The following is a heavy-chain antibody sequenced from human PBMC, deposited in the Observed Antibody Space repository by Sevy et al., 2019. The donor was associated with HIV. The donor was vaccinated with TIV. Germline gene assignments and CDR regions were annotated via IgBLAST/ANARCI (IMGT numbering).Heavy chain of an antibody. Sequence: GGSLRLSCAASGFTFSSYEMNWVRQAPGKGLEWVSYISSSGSTIYYADSVKGRFTISRDNAKNSLYLQMNSLRAEDTAVYYCVSRDYCSGGSCYYYYYMDVWGKGTTVTVSS. CDR1: GFTFSSYE. CDR3: VSRDYCSGGSCYYYYYMDV. CDR2: ISSSGSTI. V-gene: IGHV3-48*03. D-gene: IGHD2-15*01. J-gene: IGHJ6*03.